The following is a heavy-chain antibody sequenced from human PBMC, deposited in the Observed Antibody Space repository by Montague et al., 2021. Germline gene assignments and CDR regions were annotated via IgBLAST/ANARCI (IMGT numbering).Heavy chain of an antibody. Sequence: SETLSLTCTVSSGSIFHAHWSWVRQPPGKGLEWLGFMFYGGATSNNPSLKSRVTMSIDTSTNQFSLKLSFVTAADTAVYYCAKQDYFVSGTSYKGFDPGGRGTLLTVPS. CDR3: AKQDYFVSGTSYKGFDP. D-gene: IGHD3-10*01. CDR2: MFYGGAT. V-gene: IGHV4-59*08. CDR1: SGSIFHAH. J-gene: IGHJ5*02.